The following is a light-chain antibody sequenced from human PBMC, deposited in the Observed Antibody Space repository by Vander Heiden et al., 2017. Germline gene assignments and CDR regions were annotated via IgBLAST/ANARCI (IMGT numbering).Light chain of an antibody. CDR2: AAA. Sequence: DIQMTQSPSSLSASVGDRVTITCQASQSISSNLNWYQQKPGKGAKLLIYAAASLQSGVPSRFSGSGSGTDFTLTISSLQPEDFATYYCQQSYSTPCTFGPGTKVDIK. CDR1: QSISSN. V-gene: IGKV1-39*01. J-gene: IGKJ3*01. CDR3: QQSYSTPCT.